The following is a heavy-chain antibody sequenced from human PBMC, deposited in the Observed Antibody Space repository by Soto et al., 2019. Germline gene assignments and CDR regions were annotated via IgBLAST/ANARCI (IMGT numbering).Heavy chain of an antibody. V-gene: IGHV1-2*02. CDR2: INPNSGGT. CDR1: GYTFTGYY. D-gene: IGHD3-3*01. Sequence: ASVKVSCKASGYTFTGYYMHWVRQAPGQGLEWMGWINPNSGGTNYAQKFQGRVTMTRDTSISTAYMELSRLRSDDTAVYYCAGRPYDPNDYYYYGMDVWVQGTTVTVSS. CDR3: AGRPYDPNDYYYYGMDV. J-gene: IGHJ6*02.